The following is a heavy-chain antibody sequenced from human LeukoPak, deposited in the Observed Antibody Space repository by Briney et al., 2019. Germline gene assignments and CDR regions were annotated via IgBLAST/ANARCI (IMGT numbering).Heavy chain of an antibody. Sequence: SVKVSCKASGGTFSSYAISWVRQAPGQGLEWMGRIIPIFGTANYAQKFQGRVTITTDESTSTAYMELSSQRSEDTAVYYCARFICSSTSCYANAFDIWGQGTMVTVSS. CDR1: GGTFSSYA. J-gene: IGHJ3*02. CDR3: ARFICSSTSCYANAFDI. V-gene: IGHV1-69*05. CDR2: IIPIFGTA. D-gene: IGHD2-2*01.